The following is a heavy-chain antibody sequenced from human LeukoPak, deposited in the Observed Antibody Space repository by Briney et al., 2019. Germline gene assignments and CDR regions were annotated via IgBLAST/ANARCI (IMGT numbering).Heavy chain of an antibody. D-gene: IGHD6-19*01. CDR3: ARVSVAGTGPDY. Sequence: SETLSLTCTVSGGSVSSSNYYWSWIRQPPGKGLEWVGFFSYNVHSDYNPSPKSRVTISVDASKNQFSLRLTSVTAADTAIYYCARVSVAGTGPDYWGQGTLVTVSS. CDR1: GGSVSSSNYY. CDR2: FSYNVHS. J-gene: IGHJ4*02. V-gene: IGHV4-61*01.